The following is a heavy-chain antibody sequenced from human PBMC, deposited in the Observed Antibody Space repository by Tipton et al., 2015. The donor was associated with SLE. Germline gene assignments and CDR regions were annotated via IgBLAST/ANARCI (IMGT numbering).Heavy chain of an antibody. CDR3: ARDPLRWYDILTGYPFDY. CDR2: INHSGST. J-gene: IGHJ4*02. V-gene: IGHV4-34*01. D-gene: IGHD3-9*01. CDR1: GGSISSYY. Sequence: TLSLTCTVSGGSISSYYWSWIRQPPGKGLEWIGEINHSGSTNYNPSLKSRVTISVDTSKNQFSLKLSSVTAADTAVYYCARDPLRWYDILTGYPFDYWGQGTLVTVSS.